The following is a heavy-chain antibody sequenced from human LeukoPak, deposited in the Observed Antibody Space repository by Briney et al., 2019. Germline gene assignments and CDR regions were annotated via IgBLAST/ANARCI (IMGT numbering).Heavy chain of an antibody. Sequence: ASVKVSCKASGYTFTGYYMHWVRQAPGQGLEWMGWINPNSGGTNYAQKFQGRVTMTRDTSISTAYMELSRLRSDDTAVYYCARESGYSSSWYRYNWFDPWGQGTLVTVSS. CDR2: INPNSGGT. D-gene: IGHD6-13*01. V-gene: IGHV1-2*02. CDR1: GYTFTGYY. CDR3: ARESGYSSSWYRYNWFDP. J-gene: IGHJ5*02.